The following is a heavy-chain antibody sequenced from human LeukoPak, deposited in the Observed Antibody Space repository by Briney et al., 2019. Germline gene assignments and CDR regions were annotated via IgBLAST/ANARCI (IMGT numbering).Heavy chain of an antibody. J-gene: IGHJ4*02. CDR1: GFTFSSHW. D-gene: IGHD3-16*01. CDR2: INGDGSGT. CDR3: IRDIGD. V-gene: IGHV3-74*01. Sequence: PGGSLRLSCAASGFTFSSHWMHWVRQAPGKGLVWVSRINGDGSGTSYADSVKGRFTISRDNAKNTLYLQMNSLKADDTAVYYCIRDIGDWGQGTLVTVSS.